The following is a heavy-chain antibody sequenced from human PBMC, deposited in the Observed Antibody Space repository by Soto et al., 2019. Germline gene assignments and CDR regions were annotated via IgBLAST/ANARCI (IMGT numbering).Heavy chain of an antibody. CDR2: ISSSSSYI. J-gene: IGHJ6*02. CDR1: GFTFSSYS. D-gene: IGHD6-19*01. CDR3: ARIAVAGTDPYYYYYGMDV. V-gene: IGHV3-21*01. Sequence: GGSLRLSCAASGFTFSSYSMNWVRQAPGKGLEWVSSISSSSSYIYYADSVRGRFTISRDNAKNSLYLQMNSLRAEDTAVYYCARIAVAGTDPYYYYYGMDVWGQGTTVTVSS.